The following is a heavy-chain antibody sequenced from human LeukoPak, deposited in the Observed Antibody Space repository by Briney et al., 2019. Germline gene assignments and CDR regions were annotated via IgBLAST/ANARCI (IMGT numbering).Heavy chain of an antibody. Sequence: PGGSLTLSCAVSGFTFSSYGMHWVRQAPGKGLEWLAVIWYDGSNKYYADSVKGRLTISRDDSKNTLYLQMNSRRAEDRAVYYCARDGAWGSRRFNFDQWGQGTLVTVSS. CDR1: GFTFSSYG. CDR3: ARDGAWGSRRFNFDQ. V-gene: IGHV3-33*01. J-gene: IGHJ4*02. D-gene: IGHD3-16*01. CDR2: IWYDGSNK.